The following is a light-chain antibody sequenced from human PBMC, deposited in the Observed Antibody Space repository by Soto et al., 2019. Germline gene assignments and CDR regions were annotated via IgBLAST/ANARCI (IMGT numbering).Light chain of an antibody. CDR1: QNIISW. J-gene: IGKJ2*01. CDR3: QEYNSNFYT. V-gene: IGKV1-5*01. Sequence: DIQMTQSPSTLSASVGDRVTITCRASQNIISWLAWYQQKPGKAPELLIYDASSLESGVPSRFSGSGSGTEFTLTISSLQPDDFATYYCQEYNSNFYTFGQGT. CDR2: DAS.